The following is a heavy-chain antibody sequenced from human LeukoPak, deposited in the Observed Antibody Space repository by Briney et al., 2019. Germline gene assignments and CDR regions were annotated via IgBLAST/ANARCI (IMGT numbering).Heavy chain of an antibody. Sequence: ASVKVSCKASGGTFSSYAISWVRQAPGQGLEWMGRIIPILGIANYAQKFQGRVTITADKSTSTAYMELSSLRSEDTAVYYCAFGTSGWYWCFDYWGQGTLVTFSS. CDR2: IIPILGIA. D-gene: IGHD6-19*01. V-gene: IGHV1-69*04. J-gene: IGHJ4*02. CDR1: GGTFSSYA. CDR3: AFGTSGWYWCFDY.